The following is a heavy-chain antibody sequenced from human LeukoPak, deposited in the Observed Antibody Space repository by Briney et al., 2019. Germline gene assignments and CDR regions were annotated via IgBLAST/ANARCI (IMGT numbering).Heavy chain of an antibody. CDR1: GFTFSSYA. J-gene: IGHJ4*02. V-gene: IGHV3-23*01. D-gene: IGHD3-22*01. CDR3: AKADMIVVVTLEY. Sequence: GGSLRLSCAVSGFTFSSYAMSWVRQAPGRGLEWASVISGSGGSTTYADSVKGRFTISRDNSKNTLYLQMNSLRAEDTAVYYCAKADMIVVVTLEYWGQGTLVTVSS. CDR2: ISGSGGST.